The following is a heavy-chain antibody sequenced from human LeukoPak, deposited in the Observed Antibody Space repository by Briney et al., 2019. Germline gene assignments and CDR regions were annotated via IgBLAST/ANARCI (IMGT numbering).Heavy chain of an antibody. CDR3: AKGGYSSSWLLRY. Sequence: PGGSLRLSCAASGFTFSDYYMSWIRQAPGKGLEWVSYISSSGSTIYYADSVKGRFTISRDNSKNTLYLQMNSLRAEDTAVYYCAKGGYSSSWLLRYWGQGTLVTVSS. CDR2: ISSSGSTI. CDR1: GFTFSDYY. V-gene: IGHV3-11*04. J-gene: IGHJ4*02. D-gene: IGHD6-13*01.